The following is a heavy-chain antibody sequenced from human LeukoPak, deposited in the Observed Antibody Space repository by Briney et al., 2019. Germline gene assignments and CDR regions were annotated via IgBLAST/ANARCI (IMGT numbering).Heavy chain of an antibody. CDR3: ARMYSSSWYATFDY. J-gene: IGHJ4*02. Sequence: ASVKVSCKASGYTFTSYAVNWVRQAPGQGLEWMGWINTNTGNPTYAQGFTGRFVFSLDTSVSTAYLQISSLKAEDTAVYYCARMYSSSWYATFDYWGQGTLVTVSS. D-gene: IGHD6-13*01. CDR2: INTNTGNP. V-gene: IGHV7-4-1*02. CDR1: GYTFTSYA.